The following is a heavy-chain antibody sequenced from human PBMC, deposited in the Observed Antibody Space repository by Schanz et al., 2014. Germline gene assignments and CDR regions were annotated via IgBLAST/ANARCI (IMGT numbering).Heavy chain of an antibody. J-gene: IGHJ5*02. Sequence: EVQLVESGGGLVQPGGSLKLSCAASGLIFSNYVMSWVRQAPGKGLEWVSTIGTSGGTNYAESVKGRFTISRDNSKNTLYLQMKSLRAEDTAVYYCARPALWFGDNCFDPWGQGTLVTVSS. CDR2: IGTSGGT. CDR3: ARPALWFGDNCFDP. CDR1: GLIFSNYV. D-gene: IGHD3-10*01. V-gene: IGHV3-23*04.